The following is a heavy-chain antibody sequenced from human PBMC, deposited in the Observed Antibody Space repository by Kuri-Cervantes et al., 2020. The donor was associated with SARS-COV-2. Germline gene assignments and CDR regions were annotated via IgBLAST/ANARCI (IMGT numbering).Heavy chain of an antibody. J-gene: IGHJ4*02. D-gene: IGHD1-26*01. CDR3: ASGGVGAHRGQDY. CDR2: IKQDGSEK. Sequence: GESLKISCAASGFTFSSYAMSWVRQAPGKGLEWVANIKQDGSEKYYVDSVKGRFTISRDNAKNSLYLQMNSLRAEDTAVYYCASGGVGAHRGQDYWGQGTLVTVSS. V-gene: IGHV3-7*01. CDR1: GFTFSSYA.